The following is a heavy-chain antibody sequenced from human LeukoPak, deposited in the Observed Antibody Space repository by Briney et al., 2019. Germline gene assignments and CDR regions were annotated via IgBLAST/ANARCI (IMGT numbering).Heavy chain of an antibody. V-gene: IGHV4-59*01. Sequence: SETLSLTCTVSGGSISSYYWSWIRQPPGKGLEWIGYIYYSGSTNYNPSLKSRVTISVDTSKNQLSLKLSSVTAADTAVYYCASGRYYDSSGYYYWGQGTLVTVSS. CDR2: IYYSGST. CDR3: ASGRYYDSSGYYY. D-gene: IGHD3-22*01. J-gene: IGHJ4*02. CDR1: GGSISSYY.